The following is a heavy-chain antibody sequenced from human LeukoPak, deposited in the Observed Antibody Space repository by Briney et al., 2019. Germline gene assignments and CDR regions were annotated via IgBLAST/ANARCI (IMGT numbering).Heavy chain of an antibody. D-gene: IGHD6-13*01. J-gene: IGHJ4*02. CDR1: GFTFSSYA. CDR3: ARIGAGSSRDY. V-gene: IGHV3-23*01. CDR2: ISGSGGGT. Sequence: PGGSLRLSCAASGFTFSSYAMSWVRQAPGKGLEWVSAISGSGGGTYYADSLKGRFTISRDNAKNSLYLQMNSLRAEDTAVYYCARIGAGSSRDYWGQGTLVTVSS.